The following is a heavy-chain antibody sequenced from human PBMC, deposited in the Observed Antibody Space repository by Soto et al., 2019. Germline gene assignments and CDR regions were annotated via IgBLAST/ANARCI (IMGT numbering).Heavy chain of an antibody. V-gene: IGHV4-4*02. D-gene: IGHD3-9*01. CDR1: SASLSSSNW. J-gene: IGHJ4*02. CDR2: IYHSGST. Sequence: PSETLSLTCAVSSASLSSSNWLSWVRQPPGKGLEWIGEIYHSGSTNYNPSLKSRVTISVDKSKNQFSLKLSSVTAADTAVYYCAREYYDILTGYGTVDDWGQGTLVTVSS. CDR3: AREYYDILTGYGTVDD.